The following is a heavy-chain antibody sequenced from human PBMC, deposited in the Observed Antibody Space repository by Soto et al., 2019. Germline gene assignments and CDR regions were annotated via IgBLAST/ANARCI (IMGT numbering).Heavy chain of an antibody. V-gene: IGHV4-39*01. D-gene: IGHD2-21*02. Sequence: SETLSLTCIVSGESISSSSYYWGWSHQPPGKGLEWIGSIYYSGRTYYNPSFKSRVTISIDTSKNQFSLKLSSVTATDTAVYYCARQRTTVVTQAYFDHWGQGALVTVSS. J-gene: IGHJ4*02. CDR1: GESISSSSYY. CDR3: ARQRTTVVTQAYFDH. CDR2: IYYSGRT.